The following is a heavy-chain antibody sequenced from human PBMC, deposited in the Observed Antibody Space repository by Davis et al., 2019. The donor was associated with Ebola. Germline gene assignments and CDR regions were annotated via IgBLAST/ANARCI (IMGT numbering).Heavy chain of an antibody. CDR1: GYIFTSYA. D-gene: IGHD1-7*01. J-gene: IGHJ5*02. CDR3: ARVRGPGVELRWFDP. Sequence: AASVKVSCKASGYIFTSYAIHWVRQAPGQRLEWMGWINAGNGDTKYSQKFQGRVTITRDTSASTAYKELSRLRSDDTAVYYCARVRGPGVELRWFDPWGQGTLVTVSS. V-gene: IGHV1-3*01. CDR2: INAGNGDT.